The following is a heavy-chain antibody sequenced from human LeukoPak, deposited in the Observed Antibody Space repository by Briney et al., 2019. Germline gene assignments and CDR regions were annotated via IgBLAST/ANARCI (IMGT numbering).Heavy chain of an antibody. D-gene: IGHD3-22*01. CDR1: GYTFTSYY. Sequence: GASVKVSCKASGYTFTSYYMHWVRQATGQGLEWMGIINPSGGSTSYAQKFQGRVTMTRDTSTSTVYMELSSLRSEDTAVYYCARDPNYYDSSGYNNWFDPWGQGTLVTVSS. CDR3: ARDPNYYDSSGYNNWFDP. J-gene: IGHJ5*02. CDR2: INPSGGST. V-gene: IGHV1-46*01.